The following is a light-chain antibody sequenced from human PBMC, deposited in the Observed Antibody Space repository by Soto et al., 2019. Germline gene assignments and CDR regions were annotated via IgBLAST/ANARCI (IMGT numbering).Light chain of an antibody. CDR3: QHYYTYPWT. CDR2: AAS. CDR1: QDVSSS. J-gene: IGKJ1*01. V-gene: IGKV1-8*01. Sequence: AIRMTQSPSSLSASTGDKVTITCRASQDVSSSLAWYQQKPGKAPKLLIFAASTLQSGVPSRFSGSGSETDFTFTISCLQSEDFATYYCQHYYTYPWTFGQGTKVEF.